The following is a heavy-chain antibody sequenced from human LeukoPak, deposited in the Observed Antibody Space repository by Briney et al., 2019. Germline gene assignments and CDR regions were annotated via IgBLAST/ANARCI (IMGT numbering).Heavy chain of an antibody. J-gene: IGHJ1*01. CDR3: ATDPISTMMEAVGYFQH. D-gene: IGHD3-22*01. V-gene: IGHV1-24*01. CDR2: FDPEDGET. Sequence: ASVKVSCKVSGYTLTELSMHWVRQAPGKGLEWMGGFDPEDGETIYAQKFQGRVTMTEDTSTDTAYMELSSLRSEDTAVYYCATDPISTMMEAVGYFQHWGQGTLVTVSS. CDR1: GYTLTELS.